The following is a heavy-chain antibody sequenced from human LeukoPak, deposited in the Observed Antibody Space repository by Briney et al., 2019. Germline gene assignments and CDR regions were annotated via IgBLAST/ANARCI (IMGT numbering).Heavy chain of an antibody. V-gene: IGHV3-23*01. Sequence: GGSLRLSCAASAFTFSSCAMHWVRQAPGKGLEWASSISGSGGSTYYADSVKGRFTISRDNSKNTLYLQMNSLRAEDTAVYHCTKDRGSTVTIWFDSWGQGTLVTVSS. CDR3: TKDRGSTVTIWFDS. CDR1: AFTFSSCA. D-gene: IGHD4-17*01. J-gene: IGHJ5*01. CDR2: ISGSGGST.